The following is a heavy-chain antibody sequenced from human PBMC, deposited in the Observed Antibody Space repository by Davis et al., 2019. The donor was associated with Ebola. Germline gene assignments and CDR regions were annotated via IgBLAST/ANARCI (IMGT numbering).Heavy chain of an antibody. Sequence: PSETLSLTCTVSGGSISSTNYYWGWIRQPPGKGLEWIGYISSSGSTYYSPSLRSRVTISVDTSKNQFSLKLSSVTATDTAIYYCAGSYSSGWYWFDPWGQGTLVTVSS. V-gene: IGHV4-39*01. CDR1: GGSISSTNYY. CDR3: AGSYSSGWYWFDP. CDR2: ISSSGST. J-gene: IGHJ5*02. D-gene: IGHD6-19*01.